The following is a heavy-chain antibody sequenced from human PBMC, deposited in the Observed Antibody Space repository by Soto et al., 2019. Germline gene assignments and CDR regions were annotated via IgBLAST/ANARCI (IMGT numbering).Heavy chain of an antibody. Sequence: PGGSLRLSCAASEFTFSNYAMSWVRQAPGKGLEWVSSISDNGGTTYYADSVKGRFTISRDNSKNTLYLQMNSLRAEDTAVYYCAKDPPQLIVYFEYWGQGTQVTVSS. D-gene: IGHD3-22*01. CDR2: ISDNGGTT. CDR1: EFTFSNYA. CDR3: AKDPPQLIVYFEY. V-gene: IGHV3-23*01. J-gene: IGHJ4*02.